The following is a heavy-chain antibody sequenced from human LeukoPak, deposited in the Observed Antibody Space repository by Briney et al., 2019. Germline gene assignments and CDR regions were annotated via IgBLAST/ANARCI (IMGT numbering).Heavy chain of an antibody. V-gene: IGHV1-18*01. Sequence: ASXKVSCKASGYTFTSYGISWVRQAPGQGLEWMGWISAYNGNTNYAQKLQGRVTMTTDTSTSTAYMELRSLRSDDTAVYYCARDRGVTAITDAFDIWGQGTMVTVSS. CDR3: ARDRGVTAITDAFDI. CDR1: GYTFTSYG. CDR2: ISAYNGNT. J-gene: IGHJ3*02. D-gene: IGHD2-21*02.